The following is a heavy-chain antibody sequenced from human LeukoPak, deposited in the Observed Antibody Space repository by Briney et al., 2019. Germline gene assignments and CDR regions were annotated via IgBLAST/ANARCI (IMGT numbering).Heavy chain of an antibody. J-gene: IGHJ3*02. CDR2: ISCSGSSI. D-gene: IGHD3-3*01. V-gene: IGHV3-48*03. CDR3: ARGTGRFTFDI. Sequence: HPGGSLRLSCAASGFTFSNYNMNWVRQAPGKGLEWVSSISCSGSSIYYADSVKGRFIIARDNAKNSLYLQMNSLRAEATAVYYCARGTGRFTFDIWGQGTTVTVSS. CDR1: GFTFSNYN.